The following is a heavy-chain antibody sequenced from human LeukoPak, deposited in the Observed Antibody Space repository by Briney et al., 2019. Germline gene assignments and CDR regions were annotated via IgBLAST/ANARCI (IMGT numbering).Heavy chain of an antibody. V-gene: IGHV4-59*01. D-gene: IGHD1-26*01. CDR3: ARGGGLGAYYYYMDV. J-gene: IGHJ6*03. Sequence: TSETLSLTCTVTGDSISSYYWSWIRQPPGKGLEWSGHIYYSGSTNYNPSLKSRVTISVDTSKNQYSLKLRSVTAADTAVYYCARGGGLGAYYYYMDVWGKGTTVTISS. CDR1: GDSISSYY. CDR2: IYYSGST.